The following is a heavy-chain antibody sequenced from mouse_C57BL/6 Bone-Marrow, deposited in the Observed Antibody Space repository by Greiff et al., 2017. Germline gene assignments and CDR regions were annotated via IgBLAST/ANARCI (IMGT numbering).Heavy chain of an antibody. Sequence: EVQLQQSGPELVKPGASVKISCKASGYTFTDYYMNWVKQSHGKSLEWIGDINPNNGGTSYNQKFKGKATLTVDKSSSTAYMELRSLTSEASAVYYCARSEYGNYYWYFDVWGTGTTVTVSS. J-gene: IGHJ1*03. D-gene: IGHD2-10*02. V-gene: IGHV1-26*01. CDR1: GYTFTDYY. CDR3: ARSEYGNYYWYFDV. CDR2: INPNNGGT.